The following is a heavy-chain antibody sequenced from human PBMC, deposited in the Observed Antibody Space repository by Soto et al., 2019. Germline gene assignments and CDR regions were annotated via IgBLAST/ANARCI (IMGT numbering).Heavy chain of an antibody. CDR3: ARGLTMGQLPSHFDH. Sequence: SETLSLTCTVSGGSVSNYNFYWSWIRHPPGKGLEWIGYVHSSGITNYNPSLKRRVTISVDTSRNQFSLRLSSVTAADTAVYYCARGLTMGQLPSHFDHWGQGTLVNRLL. CDR2: VHSSGIT. J-gene: IGHJ5*02. V-gene: IGHV4-61*01. D-gene: IGHD3-16*01. CDR1: GGSVSNYNFY.